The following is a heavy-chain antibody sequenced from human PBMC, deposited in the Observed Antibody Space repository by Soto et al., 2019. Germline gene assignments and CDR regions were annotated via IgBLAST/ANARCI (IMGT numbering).Heavy chain of an antibody. D-gene: IGHD1-1*01. V-gene: IGHV3-72*01. Sequence: EVQLVESGGGLVQPGGSLRLSCAASGFTFSDHYMDWVRQAPGKGLEWVGRTRNKANSYTTEYAASVKGRFTISRDDSKNTLYLQMNSLKPEDTAVYYCVSTGPLAATTPFDYWGQGTLVTVSS. CDR1: GFTFSDHY. J-gene: IGHJ4*02. CDR3: VSTGPLAATTPFDY. CDR2: TRNKANSYTT.